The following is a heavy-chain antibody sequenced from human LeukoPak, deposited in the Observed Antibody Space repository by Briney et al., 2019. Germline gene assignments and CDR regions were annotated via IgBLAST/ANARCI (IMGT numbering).Heavy chain of an antibody. V-gene: IGHV4-59*08. CDR2: IYNSGST. J-gene: IGHJ4*02. CDR1: GFTFSDHF. D-gene: IGHD4-17*01. Sequence: GSLRLSCAASGFTFSDHFMDWVRQPPGKGLEWVGYIYNSGSTNYNPSLKSRVTISADTSKNQVSLKLTSVTAADTAVYYCAGRYGDYVGSPFDYWGQGTLVTVSS. CDR3: AGRYGDYVGSPFDY.